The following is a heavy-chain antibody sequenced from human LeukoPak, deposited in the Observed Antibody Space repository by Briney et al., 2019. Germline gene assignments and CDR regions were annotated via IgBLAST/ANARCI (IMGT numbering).Heavy chain of an antibody. CDR2: IHYSGST. CDR1: GGSISTSNYY. V-gene: IGHV4-39*07. J-gene: IGHJ6*03. D-gene: IGHD3-10*01. CDR3: AREPLPYYYYMDV. Sequence: SETLSLTCTVSGGSISTSNYYWGWIRQPPGKGLEWIGSIHYSGSTYYNPSLKSRVTISVDTSKNQFSLKLSSVTAADTAVYYCAREPLPYYYYMDVWGKGTTVTVSS.